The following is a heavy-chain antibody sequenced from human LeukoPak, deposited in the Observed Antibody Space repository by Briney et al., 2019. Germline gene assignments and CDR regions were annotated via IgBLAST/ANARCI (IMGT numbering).Heavy chain of an antibody. D-gene: IGHD2-2*01. J-gene: IGHJ3*02. Sequence: GRSLRLSCAASGFTFSSYAMHWVRQAPGKGLEWVAVISYDGSNKYYADSVKGRFTISRDNSKNMLYLQMNSLRAEDTAVYYCAKDIVVVPAASDAFDIWGQGTMVTVSS. CDR1: GFTFSSYA. V-gene: IGHV3-30*04. CDR2: ISYDGSNK. CDR3: AKDIVVVPAASDAFDI.